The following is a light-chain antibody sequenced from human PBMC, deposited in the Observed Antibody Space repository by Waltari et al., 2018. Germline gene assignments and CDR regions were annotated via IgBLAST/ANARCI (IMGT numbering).Light chain of an antibody. V-gene: IGKV3-15*01. J-gene: IGKJ4*01. Sequence: IVMTQSPATLSVSPGERVTLSCRASQSVSNNLAWFQHKPGQAPRRPIYGASTRAAGIPARFSGSGSGADFTLTISSLQSEDFALYYCQQYNSWPLTFGGGTKVEIK. CDR2: GAS. CDR1: QSVSNN. CDR3: QQYNSWPLT.